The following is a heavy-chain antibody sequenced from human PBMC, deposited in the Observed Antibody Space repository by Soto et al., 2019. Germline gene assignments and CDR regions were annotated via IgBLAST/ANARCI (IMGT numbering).Heavy chain of an antibody. CDR1: GFTFSDYY. J-gene: IGHJ4*02. D-gene: IGHD3-10*01. V-gene: IGHV3-11*01. Sequence: GGSLRLSCAASGFTFSDYYMSWIRQAPGKGLEWVSYISSSGSTIYYADSVKGRFTISRDNAKNSLYLQMNSLRAEDTAVYYCGNSLYGSGSYPPGDYWGQGTLVTVSS. CDR3: GNSLYGSGSYPPGDY. CDR2: ISSSGSTI.